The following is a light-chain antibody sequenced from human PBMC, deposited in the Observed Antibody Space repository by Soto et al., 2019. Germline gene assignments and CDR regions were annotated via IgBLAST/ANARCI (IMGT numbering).Light chain of an antibody. J-gene: IGKJ2*01. CDR1: QSVLFSSNNKTH. CDR3: QQYYSTPYT. CDR2: WAS. V-gene: IGKV4-1*01. Sequence: DIVMTQSPDSLAVSLGERATINCKSSQSVLFSSNNKTHLAWYQQKPGQPPNLLISWASTRDSGVPDRFSGSGSGTEFTLTISSLQAEDVAVYYCQQYYSTPYTFGQGTKLEI.